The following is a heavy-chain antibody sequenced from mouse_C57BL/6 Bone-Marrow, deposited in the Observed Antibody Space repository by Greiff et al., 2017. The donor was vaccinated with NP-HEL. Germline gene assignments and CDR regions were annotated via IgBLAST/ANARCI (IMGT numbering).Heavy chain of an antibody. V-gene: IGHV1-81*01. CDR2: IYPRSGNT. CDR3: ARERIAYYSNLYAMDY. J-gene: IGHJ4*01. CDR1: GYTFTSYG. Sequence: VQLQQSGAELARPGASVKLSCKASGYTFTSYGISWVKQRTGQGLEWIGEIYPRSGNTYYNEKFKGKATLTADKSSSTAYMELRSLTSEDSAVYFCARERIAYYSNLYAMDYWGQGTSVTVSS. D-gene: IGHD2-5*01.